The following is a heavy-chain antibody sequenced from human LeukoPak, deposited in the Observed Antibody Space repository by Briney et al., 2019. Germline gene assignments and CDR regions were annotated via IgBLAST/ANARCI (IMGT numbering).Heavy chain of an antibody. Sequence: PGGSLRLSCAASGFTFSGSAMHWVRQASGKGLEWVSRIRSRSNSYVTTYAASLKGRVTISRDDSKNTAYLQINSLKTEDTAVYYCARGMLAPAGTRGSYYGLDVWGQGTTVTVSS. CDR3: ARGMLAPAGTRGSYYGLDV. J-gene: IGHJ6*02. CDR1: GFTFSGSA. D-gene: IGHD6-13*01. CDR2: IRSRSNSYVT. V-gene: IGHV3-73*01.